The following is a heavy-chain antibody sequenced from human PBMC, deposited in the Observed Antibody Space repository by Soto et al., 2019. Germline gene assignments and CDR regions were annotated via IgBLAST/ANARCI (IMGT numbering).Heavy chain of an antibody. J-gene: IGHJ4*02. D-gene: IGHD1-7*01. CDR1: GGSFTSNNW. V-gene: IGHV4-4*02. CDR2: IYRTGST. CDR3: ASRDPGTSVDY. Sequence: SETLSLTXAVSGGSFTSNNWWTWVRQPPGQGLEWIGEIYRTGSTNYNPSLKSRVTISLDKSENQFSLKVTSLTAADTAVYYCASRDPGTSVDYWGQGTLVTVSS.